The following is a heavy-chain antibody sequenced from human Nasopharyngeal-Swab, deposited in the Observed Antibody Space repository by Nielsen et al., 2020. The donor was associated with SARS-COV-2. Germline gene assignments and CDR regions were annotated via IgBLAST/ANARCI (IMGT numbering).Heavy chain of an antibody. Sequence: VRQPPGKGLEWVANIKQDGSEKYYVDSVKGRFTISRVNAKNSLYLQMNSLRAEDTAVYYCARVSRYYDILTGYYAEDGMDVWGQGTTVTVSS. CDR2: IKQDGSEK. D-gene: IGHD3-9*01. J-gene: IGHJ6*02. V-gene: IGHV3-7*01. CDR3: ARVSRYYDILTGYYAEDGMDV.